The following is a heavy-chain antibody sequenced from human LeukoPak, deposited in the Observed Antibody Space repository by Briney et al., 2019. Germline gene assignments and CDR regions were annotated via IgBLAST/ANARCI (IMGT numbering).Heavy chain of an antibody. CDR2: INQDGSEK. J-gene: IGHJ4*02. Sequence: GGSLRLSCGASGFTFRSNWMSWVRQIPEKGLEWVATINQDGSEKYYVDSVKGRFTISRDNAKSSLYLQMNNLRAEDTAVYYCARDKSGSCDYWGQGTLVIVSS. CDR3: ARDKSGSCDY. D-gene: IGHD1-26*01. V-gene: IGHV3-7*01. CDR1: GFTFRSNW.